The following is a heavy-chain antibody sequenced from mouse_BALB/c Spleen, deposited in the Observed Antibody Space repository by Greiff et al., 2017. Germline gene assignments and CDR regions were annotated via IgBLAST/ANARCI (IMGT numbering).Heavy chain of an antibody. CDR2: IRSKSNNYAT. J-gene: IGHJ3*01. CDR1: GFTFNTYA. CDR3: VREGDFAWFAY. Sequence: EVNVVESGGGLVQPKGSLKLSCAASGFTFNTYAMHWVCQAPGKGLEWVARIRSKSNNYATYYADSVKDRFTISRDDSQSMLYLQMNNLKTEDTAMYYCVREGDFAWFAYWGQGTLVTVSA. V-gene: IGHV10-3*03. D-gene: IGHD3-3*01.